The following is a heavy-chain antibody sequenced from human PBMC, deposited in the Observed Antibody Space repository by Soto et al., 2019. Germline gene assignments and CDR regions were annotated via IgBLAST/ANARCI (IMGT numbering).Heavy chain of an antibody. CDR1: GFTFDDYA. V-gene: IGHV3-9*01. D-gene: IGHD4-17*01. CDR3: AKDIPDYGVP. CDR2: ISWNRGSI. Sequence: EVQLVESGGGLVQPGRSLRLSCAASGFTFDDYAMHWVRQAPGKGLEWVSGISWNRGSIGYADSVKGRFTISSDNAKNSLYLQMNSLRPEDTALYYCAKDIPDYGVPWGQGTLVTVSS. J-gene: IGHJ5*02.